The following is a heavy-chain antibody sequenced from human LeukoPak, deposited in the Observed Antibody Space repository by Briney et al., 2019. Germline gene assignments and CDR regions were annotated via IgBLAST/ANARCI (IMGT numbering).Heavy chain of an antibody. D-gene: IGHD3-16*01. CDR2: FDPEDGET. J-gene: IGHJ6*02. CDR3: ATGRGIYYYYGMDV. CDR1: GYTLTELS. V-gene: IGHV1-24*01. Sequence: GASVKVSCKVSGYTLTELSMHWVRQAPGKGLEWMGGFDPEDGETIYAQKFQGRVTMTEDTSTDTAYMELSSLRSEDTAVYYCATGRGIYYYYGMDVWGQGTTVTVSS.